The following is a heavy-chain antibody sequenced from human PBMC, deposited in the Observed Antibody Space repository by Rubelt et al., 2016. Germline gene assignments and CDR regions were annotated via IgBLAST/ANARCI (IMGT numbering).Heavy chain of an antibody. D-gene: IGHD6-6*01. CDR1: GGSISTYS. CDR2: VYYNGKT. CDR3: ARTPFIRRGMDV. V-gene: IGHV4-59*12. J-gene: IGHJ6*02. Sequence: QVQLQESGPGLVKPSETLSLTCTVSGGSISTYSWTWVRQSPGKGLEWIGYVYYNGKTDYNPPLRSRVPISVDTSKSQFSRKLSSGTAADTAVDYCARTPFIRRGMDVWGQGTTVTVSS.